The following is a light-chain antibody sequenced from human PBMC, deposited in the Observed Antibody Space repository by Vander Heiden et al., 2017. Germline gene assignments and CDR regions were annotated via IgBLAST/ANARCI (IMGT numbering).Light chain of an antibody. CDR2: QDS. CDR3: QAWDSSTGV. Sequence: SYELTQPPSVSVSPGQTASITCSGDKLGDKYACWYQQKPGQSPGRVIYQDSKRPSGIPERFSGSNSGKTATLTISGTQAMDEAYYYCQAWDSSTGVFGGGTKLTVL. CDR1: KLGDKY. V-gene: IGLV3-1*01. J-gene: IGLJ2*01.